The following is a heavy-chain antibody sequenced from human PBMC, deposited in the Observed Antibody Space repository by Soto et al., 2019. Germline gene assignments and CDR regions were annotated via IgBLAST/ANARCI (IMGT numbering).Heavy chain of an antibody. Sequence: LSLTCGVSGFSTISGYYWGWFRQPPGKGLEWIGSIYHSGTTYYNPSLESRVTISLDTSENGFSLKLTSVTAADTAVYFCARSLFTSSWFAGDWGQGSLVTVSS. J-gene: IGHJ4*02. V-gene: IGHV4-38-2*01. CDR1: GFSTISGYY. CDR2: IYHSGTT. CDR3: ARSLFTSSWFAGD. D-gene: IGHD6-13*01.